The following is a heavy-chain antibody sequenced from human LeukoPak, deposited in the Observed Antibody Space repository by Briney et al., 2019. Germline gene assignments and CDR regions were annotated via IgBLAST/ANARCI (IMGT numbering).Heavy chain of an antibody. Sequence: GASVKVSCKPSGYIFTTYNLHWVRQAPGQGLEWMGWISTSTGDTDYARNLRGRVTMSTDASTGTAYMELRRLRSEDTAVYYCARDGYCSGGSCYGIDYWGQGTLVTVSS. CDR1: GYIFTTYN. CDR2: ISTSTGDT. D-gene: IGHD2-15*01. J-gene: IGHJ4*02. CDR3: ARDGYCSGGSCYGIDY. V-gene: IGHV1-18*04.